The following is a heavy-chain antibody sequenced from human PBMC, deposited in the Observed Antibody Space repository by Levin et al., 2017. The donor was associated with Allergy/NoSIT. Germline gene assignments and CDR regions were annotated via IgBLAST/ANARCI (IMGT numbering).Heavy chain of an antibody. J-gene: IGHJ4*02. CDR2: ISGNSRTI. V-gene: IGHV3-23*01. CDR1: GFTFSSYA. Sequence: SCVVSGFTFSSYAMSWIRQTPDKGLEWISIISGNSRTIYYADSVRGRFTISRDNSKNMLYLQMNSLSAQDTALYYCVSYRDGPYIHIAYWGQGTLVTVSS. D-gene: IGHD3-16*02. CDR3: VSYRDGPYIHIAY.